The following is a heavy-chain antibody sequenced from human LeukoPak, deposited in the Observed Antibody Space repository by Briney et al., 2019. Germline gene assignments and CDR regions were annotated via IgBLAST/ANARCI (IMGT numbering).Heavy chain of an antibody. CDR3: ARDHAYRADY. D-gene: IGHD2-2*01. J-gene: IGHJ4*02. Sequence: PGGSLRVSCAASGFSFSNDWMCWVRQAPGKGLEWVANINQDESKKYYADSVKGRFTISRDNAKNSLYLQMSSLTAEDTAIYYCARDHAYRADYWGQGTLVTVSS. CDR1: GFSFSNDW. CDR2: INQDESKK. V-gene: IGHV3-7*01.